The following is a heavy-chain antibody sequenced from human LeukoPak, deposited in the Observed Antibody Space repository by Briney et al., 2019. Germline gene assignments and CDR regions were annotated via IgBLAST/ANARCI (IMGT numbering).Heavy chain of an antibody. CDR2: ISYDGSNK. D-gene: IGHD6-19*01. J-gene: IGHJ4*01. CDR3: AKDRGGWEAVAQATYFDY. V-gene: IGHV3-30*18. CDR1: GFTFSSYG. Sequence: GRSLRLSCAVSGFTFSSYGMHWVRQAPGKGLEWVAVISYDGSNKYYADSVKGRFTISRDNSKNTLYLQMNSLRAEDTAVYYCAKDRGGWEAVAQATYFDYWDHGTLVTVSS.